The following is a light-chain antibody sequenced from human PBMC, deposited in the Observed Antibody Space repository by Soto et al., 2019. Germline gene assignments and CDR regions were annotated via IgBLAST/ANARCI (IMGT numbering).Light chain of an antibody. CDR2: GTS. J-gene: IGKJ1*01. V-gene: IGKV3D-20*02. Sequence: LELTLVSGTLTSSPGQGDTLCCRASQRIEVSYLNWYQQKVGQPPRLLIYGTSSRATGVPDRFSGGGSGTDFTLTISSLEPEDFAVYYCQQRSNWPPTFGQGTKVDI. CDR1: QRIEVSY. CDR3: QQRSNWPPT.